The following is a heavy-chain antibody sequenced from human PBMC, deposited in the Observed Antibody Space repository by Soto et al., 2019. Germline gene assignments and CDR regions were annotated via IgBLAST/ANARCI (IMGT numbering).Heavy chain of an antibody. CDR3: VRSKGAYSYGTPFDY. J-gene: IGHJ4*02. Sequence: EVQLEESGGALVQPGRSLRLSCAASGFTFDDYAMHWVRQVLGKGLEWVSSISWNSGNIGYADSVKGRFTTSRDNAKNSLYLQMNSLRSEDTALYYCVRSKGAYSYGTPFDYWGQGTLGHRLL. CDR2: ISWNSGNI. V-gene: IGHV3-9*01. CDR1: GFTFDDYA. D-gene: IGHD2-15*01.